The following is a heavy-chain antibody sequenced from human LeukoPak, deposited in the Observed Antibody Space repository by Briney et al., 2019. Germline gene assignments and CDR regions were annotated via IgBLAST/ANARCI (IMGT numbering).Heavy chain of an antibody. CDR2: INHSGST. D-gene: IGHD3-9*01. CDR1: GGSFSGYY. CDR3: ARQRGVLRYFDWLSHYYFDY. J-gene: IGHJ4*02. V-gene: IGHV4-34*01. Sequence: SETLSLTCAVYGGSFSGYYWSWIRQPPGKGLEWIGEINHSGSTNYNPSLKSRGTISVDTSKNQFSLKLSSVTAADTAVYYCARQRGVLRYFDWLSHYYFDYWGQGTLVTVSS.